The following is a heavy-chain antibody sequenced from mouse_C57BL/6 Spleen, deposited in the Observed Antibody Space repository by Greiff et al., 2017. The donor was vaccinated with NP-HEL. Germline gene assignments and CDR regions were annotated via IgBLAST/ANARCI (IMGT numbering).Heavy chain of an antibody. V-gene: IGHV2-6-1*01. D-gene: IGHD2-3*01. CDR2: LWSDGRT. J-gene: IGHJ4*01. Sequence: VKLVESGPGLVAPSQSLSITCPVSGFSFTSSGVHWVRQPPGKGLAWLVVLWSDGRTTYTSALTSRLSISTDNSKSQVFLKMNSLQTDDTAMYYCARHEGYYVAMDYWGQGTSVTVSS. CDR1: GFSFTSSG. CDR3: ARHEGYYVAMDY.